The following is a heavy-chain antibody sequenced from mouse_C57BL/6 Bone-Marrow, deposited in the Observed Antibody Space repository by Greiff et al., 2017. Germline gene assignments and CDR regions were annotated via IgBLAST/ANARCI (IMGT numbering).Heavy chain of an antibody. V-gene: IGHV1-9*01. Sequence: VQVVESGAELMKPGASVTLSCTATGYTFTGYWLEWVKQRPGHGLEWIGEILPGSGSTYYNEKFKGKATFTADTSYNTSYMQLSILTTEDTAIYYCATYSREFADWGQGTLVTVSA. D-gene: IGHD2-5*01. J-gene: IGHJ3*01. CDR3: ATYSREFAD. CDR1: GYTFTGYW. CDR2: ILPGSGST.